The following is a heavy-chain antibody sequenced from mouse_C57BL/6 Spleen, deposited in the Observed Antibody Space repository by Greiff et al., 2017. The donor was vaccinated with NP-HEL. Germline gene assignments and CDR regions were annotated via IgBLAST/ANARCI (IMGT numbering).Heavy chain of an antibody. V-gene: IGHV1-55*01. J-gene: IGHJ4*01. D-gene: IGHD2-4*01. CDR2: IYPGSGST. CDR3: AQIYYDYEGAMDY. Sequence: QVQLQQPGAELVKPGASVKMSCKASGYTFTSYWITWVKQRPGQGLEWIGDIYPGSGSTNYNEKFKSKATLTVDTSSSTAYMQLSSLTSEDSAVYYCAQIYYDYEGAMDYWGQGTSVTVSS. CDR1: GYTFTSYW.